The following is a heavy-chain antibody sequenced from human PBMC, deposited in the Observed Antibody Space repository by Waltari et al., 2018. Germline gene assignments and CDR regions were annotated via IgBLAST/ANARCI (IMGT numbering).Heavy chain of an antibody. V-gene: IGHV4-38-2*01. CDR1: GYSISSGYY. CDR2: IYHSGST. D-gene: IGHD2-8*02. Sequence: QVQLQESGPGLVKPSETLSLTCAVSGYSISSGYYWGWIRQPPGKGLEWIGSIYHSGSTYYNPSLKSRVTISVDTSKNQFSLKLSSVTAADTAVYYCASSARQYCTGGVCSDDAFDIWGQGTMVTVSS. CDR3: ASSARQYCTGGVCSDDAFDI. J-gene: IGHJ3*02.